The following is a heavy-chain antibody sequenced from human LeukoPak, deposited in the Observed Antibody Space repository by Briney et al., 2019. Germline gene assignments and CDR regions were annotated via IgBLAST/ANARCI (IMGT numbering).Heavy chain of an antibody. Sequence: SETLSLTCTVSGGSISSYYWGWIRQPPGKGLEWIGSIYYSGSTYYNPSLKSRVTMSVDTSKHQFSLKKNYVTAADTAVYYCARARYFDWSYDYWGQGTLVTVSS. J-gene: IGHJ4*02. V-gene: IGHV4-39*07. CDR1: GGSISSYY. CDR2: IYYSGST. CDR3: ARARYFDWSYDY. D-gene: IGHD3-9*01.